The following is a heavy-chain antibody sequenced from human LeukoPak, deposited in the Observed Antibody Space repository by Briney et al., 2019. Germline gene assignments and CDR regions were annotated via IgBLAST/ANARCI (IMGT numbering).Heavy chain of an antibody. Sequence: GRSLRLSCAASGFTFCSYGMHWVRQVPGKGLEGVAVIWYDGSNKHYVDSVKGRFTISRDNSKNALYLQMNSLRVEDTAVYYCARVMGQWLVRGAFDIWGQGTMVTVS. V-gene: IGHV3-33*01. J-gene: IGHJ3*02. CDR1: GFTFCSYG. D-gene: IGHD6-19*01. CDR3: ARVMGQWLVRGAFDI. CDR2: IWYDGSNK.